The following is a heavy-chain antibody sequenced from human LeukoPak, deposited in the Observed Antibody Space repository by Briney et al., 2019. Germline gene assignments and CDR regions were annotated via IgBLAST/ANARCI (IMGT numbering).Heavy chain of an antibody. V-gene: IGHV3-30*04. Sequence: GGSLRLSCAASGFTFSSYAMHWVRQAPGKGLEWVAVISYDGSNKYYADSVKGRFTISRDNSKNTPYLQMNSLRAEDTAVYYCGRDGKGSGSYQGGGYYFDYWGQGTLVTVSS. D-gene: IGHD3-10*01. CDR3: GRDGKGSGSYQGGGYYFDY. CDR1: GFTFSSYA. CDR2: ISYDGSNK. J-gene: IGHJ4*02.